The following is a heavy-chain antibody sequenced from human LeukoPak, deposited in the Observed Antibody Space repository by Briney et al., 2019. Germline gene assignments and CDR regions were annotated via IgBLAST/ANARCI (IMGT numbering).Heavy chain of an antibody. Sequence: ASVKVSCKTSGYTFTNFDINWVRQATGQGLEWMGWMNPNSGNTGYAQKFQGRVTMTRNTSISTAYMELSSLRSEDTAVYYCARGLKQWLVMTPGYWGQGTLVTVSS. J-gene: IGHJ4*02. CDR2: MNPNSGNT. V-gene: IGHV1-8*02. CDR1: GYTFTNFD. CDR3: ARGLKQWLVMTPGY. D-gene: IGHD6-19*01.